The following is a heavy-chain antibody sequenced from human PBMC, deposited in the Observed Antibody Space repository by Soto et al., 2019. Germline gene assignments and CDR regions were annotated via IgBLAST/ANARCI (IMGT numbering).Heavy chain of an antibody. J-gene: IGHJ5*02. Sequence: PGGSQRLSCAASGCTFISYARSWVRKAPGKGLEWVSAISGSGGSAYYADSVKGRFTISRDNSKNTLYLQMNSLRAEDTAVYYCAKDQGITMIVVVGPINWFDPWGQGTLVTVSS. CDR1: GCTFISYA. D-gene: IGHD3-22*01. V-gene: IGHV3-23*01. CDR3: AKDQGITMIVVVGPINWFDP. CDR2: ISGSGGSA.